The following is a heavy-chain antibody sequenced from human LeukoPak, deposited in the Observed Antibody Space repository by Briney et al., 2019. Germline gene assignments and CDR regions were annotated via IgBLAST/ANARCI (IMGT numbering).Heavy chain of an antibody. J-gene: IGHJ4*02. CDR3: ARQWAYSGYDLGFDY. Sequence: ETSETLSLTCTVSGGSISSYYWSWIRQPPGKGLEWIGYIYYSGSTNYNPSLKSRVTISVDTSKNQFPLKLSSVTAADTAVYYCARQWAYSGYDLGFDYWGQGTLVTVSS. CDR2: IYYSGST. CDR1: GGSISSYY. V-gene: IGHV4-59*08. D-gene: IGHD5-12*01.